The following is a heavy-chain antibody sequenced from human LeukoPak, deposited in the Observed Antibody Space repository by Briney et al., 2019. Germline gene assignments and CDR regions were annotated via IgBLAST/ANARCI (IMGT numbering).Heavy chain of an antibody. J-gene: IGHJ4*02. Sequence: SVKVSCKASGGTFISYTISWVRQAPGQGLEWMGGIIPILGIANYAQKFQGRVTITADKSTSTDYMELSSLRSEDTAVYYCARARNPYGDFDYWGQGTLVTVSS. CDR3: ARARNPYGDFDY. CDR2: IIPILGIA. D-gene: IGHD4-17*01. V-gene: IGHV1-69*10. CDR1: GGTFISYT.